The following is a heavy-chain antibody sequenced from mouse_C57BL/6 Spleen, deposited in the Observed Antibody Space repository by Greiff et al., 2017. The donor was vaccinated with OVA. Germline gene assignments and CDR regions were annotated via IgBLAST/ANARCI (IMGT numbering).Heavy chain of an antibody. CDR3: TRRGSYSPIAYWYFDV. CDR2: IDPETGGT. Sequence: VKLVESGAELARPGASVTLSRKASGYTFTDYEMHWVKQTPVHGLEWIGAIDPETGGTAYNQKFKGKAILTADKSSSTAYMELRSLTSEDSAVYYCTRRGSYSPIAYWYFDVWGTGTTVTVSS. J-gene: IGHJ1*03. D-gene: IGHD2-12*01. CDR1: GYTFTDYE. V-gene: IGHV1-15*01.